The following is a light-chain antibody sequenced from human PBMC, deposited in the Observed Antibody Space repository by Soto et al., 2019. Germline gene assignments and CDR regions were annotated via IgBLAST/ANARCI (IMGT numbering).Light chain of an antibody. V-gene: IGLV2-14*01. J-gene: IGLJ1*01. CDR1: SSDVGGYNY. CDR2: DVS. CDR3: SSYTNRGTLDI. Sequence: QSALTQPASVSGSPGQSITISCTGTSSDVGGYNYVSWYQQHPGKAPKLMIYDVSDRPSGVSNRFSGSKSGNTASLTISGLQAEDEADYYCSSYTNRGTLDIFGPGTQLTVL.